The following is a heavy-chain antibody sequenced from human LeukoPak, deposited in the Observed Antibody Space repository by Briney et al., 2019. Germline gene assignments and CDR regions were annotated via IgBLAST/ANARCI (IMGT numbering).Heavy chain of an antibody. CDR3: ARESYYYGSGSYTH. D-gene: IGHD3-10*01. Sequence: SETLSLTCAVYGGSFSGYYWSWIRQPPGKGLEWIGEINHSGGTNYNPSLKSRVTISVDTSKNQFSLKLSSVTAADTAVYYCARESYYYGSGSYTHWGQGTLVTVSS. J-gene: IGHJ4*02. V-gene: IGHV4-34*01. CDR2: INHSGGT. CDR1: GGSFSGYY.